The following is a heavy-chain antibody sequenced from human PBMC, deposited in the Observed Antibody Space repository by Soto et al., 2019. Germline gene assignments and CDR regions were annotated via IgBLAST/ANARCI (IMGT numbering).Heavy chain of an antibody. Sequence: HPGGSLRLSCAASGFTFSSYAMSWVRQAPGKGLEWVSAISGSGGSTYYADSVKGRFTISRDNSKNTLYLQMNSLRAEDTAVYYCAKDPGYSSSWYEDYYFDYWGQGTLVTVSS. D-gene: IGHD6-13*01. V-gene: IGHV3-23*01. CDR3: AKDPGYSSSWYEDYYFDY. J-gene: IGHJ4*02. CDR1: GFTFSSYA. CDR2: ISGSGGST.